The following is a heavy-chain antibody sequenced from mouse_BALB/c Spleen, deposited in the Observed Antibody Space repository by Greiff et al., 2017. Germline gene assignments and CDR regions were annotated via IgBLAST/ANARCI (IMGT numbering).Heavy chain of an antibody. V-gene: IGHV1-54*01. Sequence: QVHVKQSGAELVRPGTSVKVSCKASGYAFTNYLIEWVKERPGQGLEWIGVINPGSGGTNYNEKFKGKATLTADKSSSTAYMQLSSLTSDDSAVYFCARVNSNALDYWGQGTSVTVSS. CDR2: INPGSGGT. CDR1: GYAFTNYL. J-gene: IGHJ4*01. CDR3: ARVNSNALDY.